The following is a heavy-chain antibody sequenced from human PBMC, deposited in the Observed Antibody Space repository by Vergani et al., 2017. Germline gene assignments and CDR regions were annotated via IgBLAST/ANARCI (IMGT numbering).Heavy chain of an antibody. Sequence: QVQLVESGGGVVQPGRSLRLSCAASGFTFSSYGMHWVRQAPGKGLEWVAVFSYDGSNKYYPDSVKGRFTISRDNSKNTLYLQMNSLRVEDTAVYYCAKDLGSSTSSTFDYWGQGTLVTVSS. D-gene: IGHD2-2*01. CDR1: GFTFSSYG. J-gene: IGHJ4*02. CDR3: AKDLGSSTSSTFDY. CDR2: FSYDGSNK. V-gene: IGHV3-30*18.